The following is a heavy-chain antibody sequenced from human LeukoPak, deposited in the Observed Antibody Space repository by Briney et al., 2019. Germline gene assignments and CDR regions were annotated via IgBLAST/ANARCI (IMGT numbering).Heavy chain of an antibody. D-gene: IGHD3-22*01. CDR3: AKDAVDYFDNSGGAFDY. Sequence: GRSLRLSCAASGFTFDDYAMHWVRQAPGKGLEWVSVISGSGNDIFYADSVAGRFIISRDNSENKVYLQIHSMRAEDTAIYYCAKDAVDYFDNSGGAFDYWGQGTLVTVSS. V-gene: IGHV3-23*01. CDR2: ISGSGNDI. CDR1: GFTFDDYA. J-gene: IGHJ4*02.